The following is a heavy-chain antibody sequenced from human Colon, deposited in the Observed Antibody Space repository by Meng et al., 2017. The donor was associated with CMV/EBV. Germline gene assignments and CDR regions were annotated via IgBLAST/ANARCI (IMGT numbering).Heavy chain of an antibody. Sequence: VQLWESGGGSVQPGGSLRLSCAASGFTFSSYAMSWVRQAPGKGLEWVSTISSSGGTTYYSDSLKGRFTISRDNSKNTLYLQMNSLRAEDTAIYYCAKRDTIFWDYWGQGTLVT. V-gene: IGHV3-23*01. CDR2: ISSSGGTT. CDR1: GFTFSSYA. CDR3: AKRDTIFWDY. J-gene: IGHJ4*02. D-gene: IGHD3-3*01.